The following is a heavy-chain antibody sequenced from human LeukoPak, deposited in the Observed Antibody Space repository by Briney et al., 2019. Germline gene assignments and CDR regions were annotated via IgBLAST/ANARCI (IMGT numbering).Heavy chain of an antibody. CDR1: GFTFSSYS. J-gene: IGHJ4*02. CDR3: VKTLGSSREGFDY. D-gene: IGHD1-26*01. V-gene: IGHV3-21*01. CDR2: ISSGSSYI. Sequence: GGSLRLSCAASGFTFSSYSMNWVRQAPGKGLEWVSSISSGSSYIYYADSVKGRFTISRDDAKNSLYLQMNSLRAEDTAVYYCVKTLGSSREGFDYWGQGTLVTVSS.